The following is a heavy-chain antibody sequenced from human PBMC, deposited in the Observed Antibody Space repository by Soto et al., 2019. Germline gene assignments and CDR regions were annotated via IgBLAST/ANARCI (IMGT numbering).Heavy chain of an antibody. CDR1: GFTFSNAW. D-gene: IGHD6-6*01. J-gene: IGHJ4*02. Sequence: PGGSLRLSCAASGFTFSNAWMSWVRQAPGKGLEWVGRIKSKTDGGTTDYAAPVKGRFTISRDDSKNTLYLQMNSLKTEDTAVYYCTTVYSSFVDYFDYWGQGTLVTAPQ. V-gene: IGHV3-15*01. CDR2: IKSKTDGGTT. CDR3: TTVYSSFVDYFDY.